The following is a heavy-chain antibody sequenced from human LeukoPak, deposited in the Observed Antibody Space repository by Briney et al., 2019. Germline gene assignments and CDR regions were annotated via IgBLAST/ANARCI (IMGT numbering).Heavy chain of an antibody. CDR2: INPNSGGT. CDR3: ARRVYSGYAKDDAFDI. CDR1: GYTFTGYY. V-gene: IGHV1-2*02. D-gene: IGHD5-12*01. Sequence: ASVKVSCKASGYTFTGYYMHWVRQAPGQGLEWMGWINPNSGGTNYAQKFQGRVTMTRDTSISTAYLQWSSLKASDTAMYYCARRVYSGYAKDDAFDIWGQGTMVTVSS. J-gene: IGHJ3*02.